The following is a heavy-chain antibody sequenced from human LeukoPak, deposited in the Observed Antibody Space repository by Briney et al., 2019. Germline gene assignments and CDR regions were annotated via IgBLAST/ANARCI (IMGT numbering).Heavy chain of an antibody. Sequence: SETLSLTCTVSGGSISSSSYYWGWIRQPPGKGLEWIGEINHSGSTNYNPSLKSRVTISVDTSKNQFSLKLSSATAADTAVYYCARGIPDYSSGWIMNHWGQGTLVTVSS. V-gene: IGHV4-39*07. CDR3: ARGIPDYSSGWIMNH. CDR2: INHSGST. CDR1: GGSISSSSYY. D-gene: IGHD6-19*01. J-gene: IGHJ5*02.